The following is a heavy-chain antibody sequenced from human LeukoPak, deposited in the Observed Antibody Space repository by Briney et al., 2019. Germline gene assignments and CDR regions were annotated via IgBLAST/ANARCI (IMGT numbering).Heavy chain of an antibody. CDR2: IYPGDSDT. J-gene: IGHJ4*02. CDR3: ARQVYYYDSSGQRFYYFDY. V-gene: IGHV5-51*01. Sequence: GESLKISCKGSGYSFTSYWIGWVRQMAGKGLEWMGIIYPGDSDTRYSPSFQGQVTISADKSISTAYLQWSSLKASDTAMYYCARQVYYYDSSGQRFYYFDYWGQGTLVTVSS. CDR1: GYSFTSYW. D-gene: IGHD3-22*01.